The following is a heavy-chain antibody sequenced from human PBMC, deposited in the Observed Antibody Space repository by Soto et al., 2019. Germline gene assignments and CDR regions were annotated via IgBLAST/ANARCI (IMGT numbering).Heavy chain of an antibody. CDR2: INSDGSST. CDR1: GFTFSSYW. J-gene: IGHJ4*02. CDR3: ARGSIVGATSRY. V-gene: IGHV3-74*01. D-gene: IGHD1-26*01. Sequence: EVQLVESGGGLVQPGGSLRLSCAASGFTFSSYWMHWVCQAPGKGLVWVSRINSDGSSTSYADSVKGRFTISRDNAKNTLYLQMNSLRAEDTAVYYCARGSIVGATSRYWGQGTLVTVSS.